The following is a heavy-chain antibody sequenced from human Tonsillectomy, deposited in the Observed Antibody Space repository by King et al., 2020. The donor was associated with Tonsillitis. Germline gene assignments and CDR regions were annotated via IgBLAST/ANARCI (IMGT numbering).Heavy chain of an antibody. V-gene: IGHV3-21*01. D-gene: IGHD4-17*01. CDR1: GFTFSSYS. J-gene: IGHJ6*02. CDR2: ISSSSSYI. Sequence: VQLVESGGGLVKPGGSLRLSCAASGFTFSSYSMNWVRQAPGKGLEWVSSISSSSSYIYYADSVKGRFTISRDNAKNSLYLQMNSLRAEDTAVYDCAREGAGRYGDYVRVYSSYYDGIDVWGQGTTVTVSS. CDR3: AREGAGRYGDYVRVYSSYYDGIDV.